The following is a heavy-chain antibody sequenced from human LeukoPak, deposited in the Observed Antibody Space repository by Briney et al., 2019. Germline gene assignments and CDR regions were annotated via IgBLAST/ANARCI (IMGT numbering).Heavy chain of an antibody. Sequence: GGSLRLSCVLSGFTVGGNYMSWVRQAPGRGLEWVSTIYSGGTTYYADAVKGRLIISRDNSKNTLFLQMNSLRAEDTAIYYCARDAGYCSDGVCYRTRFDSWGQGALVTVSS. D-gene: IGHD2-15*01. CDR1: GFTVGGNY. CDR2: IYSGGTT. CDR3: ARDAGYCSDGVCYRTRFDS. J-gene: IGHJ4*02. V-gene: IGHV3-66*01.